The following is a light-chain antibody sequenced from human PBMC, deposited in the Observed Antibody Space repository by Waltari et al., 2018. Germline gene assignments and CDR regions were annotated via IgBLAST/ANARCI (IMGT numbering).Light chain of an antibody. CDR2: GKN. CDR3: NSRDSSGNHLV. CDR1: SLRSYY. V-gene: IGLV3-19*01. Sequence: SSELTQDPAVSVALGQTVRITCQGDSLRSYYASWYQQKPGQAPVLVIYGKNNRPSGLPDRFPGSSSGNTASLTITGAQAEDEADYYCNSRDSSGNHLVFGGGTKLTVL. J-gene: IGLJ2*01.